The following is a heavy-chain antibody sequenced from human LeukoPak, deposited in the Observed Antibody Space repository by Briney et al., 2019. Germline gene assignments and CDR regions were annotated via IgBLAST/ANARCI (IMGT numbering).Heavy chain of an antibody. Sequence: PGGSLRLSCEASGFTFSADAVTWVRQAPGKGLEWGSSIGSANKPHYSESVKGRSAISRDNSKSMQFLQLNSLRAEDKALYYCATALHYYVAMDVWGQGTTVTVSS. V-gene: IGHV3-23*05. CDR1: GFTFSADA. D-gene: IGHD3-10*02. J-gene: IGHJ6*02. CDR3: ATALHYYVAMDV. CDR2: IGSANKP.